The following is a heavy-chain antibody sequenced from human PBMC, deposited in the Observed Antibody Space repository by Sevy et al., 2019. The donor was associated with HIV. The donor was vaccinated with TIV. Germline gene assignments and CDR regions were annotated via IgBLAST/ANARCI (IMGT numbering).Heavy chain of an antibody. CDR2: ISSSGTNI. D-gene: IGHD3-22*01. V-gene: IGHV3-11*01. Sequence: GGSLRLSCAASGFTLSDYYMSWIRQAPGKGLEWVSYISSSGTNIYYADSVKGRFTISRDNAKNSLYLQMNSLRVEDTAVYYCASSFDYYDSSGYFDYWGQGTLVTVSS. CDR1: GFTLSDYY. J-gene: IGHJ4*02. CDR3: ASSFDYYDSSGYFDY.